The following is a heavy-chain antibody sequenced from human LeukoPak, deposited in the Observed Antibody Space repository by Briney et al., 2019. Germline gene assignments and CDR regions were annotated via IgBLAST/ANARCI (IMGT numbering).Heavy chain of an antibody. J-gene: IGHJ4*02. CDR2: ISWNSGSI. V-gene: IGHV3-9*03. Sequence: GGSLRLSCAAPGFTFDDYAMHWVRQAPGKGLEWVSGISWNSGSIGYADSVKGRFTISRDNAKNSLYLQMNSLRAEDMALYYCAKDIRPGGAVAGPFFDYWGQGTLVTVSS. D-gene: IGHD6-19*01. CDR1: GFTFDDYA. CDR3: AKDIRPGGAVAGPFFDY.